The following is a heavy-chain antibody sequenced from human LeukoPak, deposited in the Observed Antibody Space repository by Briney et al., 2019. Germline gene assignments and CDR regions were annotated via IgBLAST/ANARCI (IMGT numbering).Heavy chain of an antibody. CDR1: GGSITTSSYY. V-gene: IGHV4-39*07. D-gene: IGHD6-13*01. CDR2: IYYTGGT. Sequence: PSETLSLTCAVSGGSITTSSYYWGWVREPPEKGLEWIGSIYYTGGTYYSPSLKRRVTMSVDTSQNQFSLKLCSVTAADRAAYYCARSIGQQLLTPEYFQHWGQGTMVTVSS. J-gene: IGHJ1*01. CDR3: ARSIGQQLLTPEYFQH.